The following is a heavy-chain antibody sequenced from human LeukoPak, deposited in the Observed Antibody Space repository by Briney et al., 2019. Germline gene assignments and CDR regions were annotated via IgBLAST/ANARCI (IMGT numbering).Heavy chain of an antibody. Sequence: PSETLSLTCTVSGGSINSRIYYWGWIRQPPGKGLEWIGSIYYSGGTYYNPSLKSRVTISVDTSKNQFSLKLSSVTAADTAVYYCARDVPFNYGSGSYYNLYFDYWGQGALVTVSS. CDR2: IYYSGGT. V-gene: IGHV4-39*07. J-gene: IGHJ4*02. CDR3: ARDVPFNYGSGSYYNLYFDY. D-gene: IGHD3-10*01. CDR1: GGSINSRIYY.